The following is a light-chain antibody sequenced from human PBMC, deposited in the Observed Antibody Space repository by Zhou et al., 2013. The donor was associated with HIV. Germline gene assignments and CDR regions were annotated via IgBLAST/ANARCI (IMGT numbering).Light chain of an antibody. CDR1: QSVDSSF. CDR2: GAS. V-gene: IGKV3-20*01. CDR3: QQYGISPIT. J-gene: IGKJ5*01. Sequence: EIVLTQSPGTLSLSPGERATLSCRASQSVDSSFLAWYQQKPGQAPRLLIYGASTRATGIPDRFSGSGSGTDFTLTINRLEPEDFAVYYCQQYGISPITFGQGTRL.